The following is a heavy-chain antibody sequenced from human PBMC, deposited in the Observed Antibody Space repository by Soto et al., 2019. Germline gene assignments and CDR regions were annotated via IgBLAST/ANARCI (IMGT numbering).Heavy chain of an antibody. CDR3: AKGPNDYYDSSGYYAGIDY. Sequence: GSLRLSCAASGFTFHDYAVHWVRQAPWKGLEWVSAISGSGGSTYYADSVKGRLTISRDNSKNTLYLQMNSLRAEDTAVYYCAKGPNDYYDSSGYYAGIDYWGQGTLVTVYS. CDR2: ISGSGGST. J-gene: IGHJ4*02. CDR1: GFTFHDYA. D-gene: IGHD3-22*01. V-gene: IGHV3-23*01.